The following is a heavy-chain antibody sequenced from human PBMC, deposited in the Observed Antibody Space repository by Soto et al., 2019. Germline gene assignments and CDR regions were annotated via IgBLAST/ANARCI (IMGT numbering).Heavy chain of an antibody. CDR3: ARVDSSSWYGSLVFDYYYMDV. Sequence: QVQLVQSGAEVKKPGASVKVSCKASGYTFTSYDINWVRQATGQGLEWMGWRNPNSGNTGYAQKFQGRVTMTRNTSISTAYMELSSLRSEDTAVYYCARVDSSSWYGSLVFDYYYMDVWGKGTTVTVSS. V-gene: IGHV1-8*01. J-gene: IGHJ6*03. CDR1: GYTFTSYD. D-gene: IGHD6-13*01. CDR2: RNPNSGNT.